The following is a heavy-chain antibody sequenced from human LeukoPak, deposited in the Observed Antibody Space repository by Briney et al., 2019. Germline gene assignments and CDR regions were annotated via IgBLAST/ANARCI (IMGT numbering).Heavy chain of an antibody. J-gene: IGHJ6*02. CDR3: ARGRFLEWLYSYYYYGMDV. V-gene: IGHV4-59*12. D-gene: IGHD3-3*01. CDR2: IYYSGST. CDR1: GGSISSYY. Sequence: SETLSLTCTVSGGSISSYYWSWIRQPPGKGLEWIGYIYYSGSTNYNPSLKSRVTISVDTSKNQFSLKLSSVTAADTAVYYCARGRFLEWLYSYYYYGMDVWGQGTTVTVSS.